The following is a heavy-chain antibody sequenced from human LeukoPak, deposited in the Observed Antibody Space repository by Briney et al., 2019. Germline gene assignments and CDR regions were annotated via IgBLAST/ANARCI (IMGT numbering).Heavy chain of an antibody. Sequence: VASVKVSCKVSGYTLTELSMHWVRQAPGKGLEWMGGFDPEDGETIYAQKFQGRVTMTEDTSTDTAYMELSSLRSEDTVVYYCATSTIFGVDYYYYYGMDVWGQGTTVTVSS. J-gene: IGHJ6*02. CDR3: ATSTIFGVDYYYYYGMDV. CDR2: FDPEDGET. D-gene: IGHD3-3*01. V-gene: IGHV1-24*01. CDR1: GYTLTELS.